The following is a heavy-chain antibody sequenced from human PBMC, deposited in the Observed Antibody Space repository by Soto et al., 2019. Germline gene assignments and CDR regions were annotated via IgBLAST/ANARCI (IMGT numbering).Heavy chain of an antibody. D-gene: IGHD3-10*01. CDR1: GFTVSSNY. CDR3: AKDSGFGRLSPEGYEIYFDY. CDR2: ISGSGGST. V-gene: IGHV3-23*01. J-gene: IGHJ4*02. Sequence: GSLRLSCAASGFTVSSNYMSWVRQAPGKGLEWVSAISGSGGSTYYADSVKGRFTISRDNSKNTLYLQMNSLRAEDTAVYYCAKDSGFGRLSPEGYEIYFDYWGQGTLVTVSS.